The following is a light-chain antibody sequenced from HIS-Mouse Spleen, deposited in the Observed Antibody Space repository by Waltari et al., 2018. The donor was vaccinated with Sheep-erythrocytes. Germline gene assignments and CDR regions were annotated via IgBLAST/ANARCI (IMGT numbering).Light chain of an antibody. CDR3: QQYYSTPLT. V-gene: IGKV4-1*01. J-gene: IGKJ4*01. CDR1: QSVLYSSNNKNY. CDR2: LVS. Sequence: DIVMTQSPDSLAVSLGERATINCKSSQSVLYSSNNKNYLAWYQQKPGQPPKLPIYLVSTRESGVPDRFSGSGSGTDFTLTISSLQAEDVAVYYCQQYYSTPLTFGGGTKVEIK.